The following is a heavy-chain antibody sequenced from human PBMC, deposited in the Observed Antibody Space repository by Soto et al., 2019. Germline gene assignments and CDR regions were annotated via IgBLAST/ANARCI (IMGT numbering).Heavy chain of an antibody. D-gene: IGHD1-26*01. J-gene: IGHJ3*02. Sequence: PGESLKISCKGSGYSFTSYWIGWVRQMPGKGLEWMGIIYPGDSDTRYSPSFQGQVTISADKSISTAYLQWSSLKASDTAMYYCARHQPPVGATTPLGAFDIWGQGTMVTVSS. CDR3: ARHQPPVGATTPLGAFDI. CDR1: GYSFTSYW. CDR2: IYPGDSDT. V-gene: IGHV5-51*01.